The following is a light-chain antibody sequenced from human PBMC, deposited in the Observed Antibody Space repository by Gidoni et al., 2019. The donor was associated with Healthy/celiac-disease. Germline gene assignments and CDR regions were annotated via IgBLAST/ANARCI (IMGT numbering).Light chain of an antibody. V-gene: IGKV1-39*01. J-gene: IGKJ3*01. Sequence: DIQMTQSPSSLSVSVGDRVTITCRASQSISSYLNWYQQKPGKAPKLLIYAASSLQSGVPSRFSGSGAGTDFTLTISSLQHEDVATYYCQQSYSTETFGPGTKVDIK. CDR1: QSISSY. CDR3: QQSYSTET. CDR2: AAS.